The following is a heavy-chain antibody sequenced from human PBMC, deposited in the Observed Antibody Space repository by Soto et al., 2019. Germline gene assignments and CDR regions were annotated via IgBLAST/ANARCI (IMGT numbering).Heavy chain of an antibody. CDR3: ARGRYGDY. V-gene: IGHV1-18*01. J-gene: IGHJ4*02. CDR2: ISAHNGNT. D-gene: IGHD1-1*01. CDR1: GYAFTTYG. Sequence: QVHLVQSGAEVKKPGASVKVSCKGSGYAFTTYGITWVRQAPGQGLEWMGWISAHNGNTNYAQKLQGRVTVTRDTYTSTAYMELRSLRSDAKAVYDCARGRYGDYWGQGALVTVAS.